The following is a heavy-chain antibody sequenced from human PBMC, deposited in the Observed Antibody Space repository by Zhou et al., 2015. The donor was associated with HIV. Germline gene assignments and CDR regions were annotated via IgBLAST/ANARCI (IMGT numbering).Heavy chain of an antibody. CDR1: GFTFSNYG. Sequence: QVQLVESGGGVVQPGRSLRLSCAASGFTFSNYGIHWVRQAPGKGLEWVAVISYDGSNKYYADSVKGRFTISRDVSKNTLYLDMDSLRAEDTAMYYCARDLSSGFAEISGYYYYGMDVWGQGTMVTVSS. V-gene: IGHV3-30*19. CDR2: ISYDGSNK. D-gene: IGHD3-10*01. CDR3: ARDLSSGFAEISGYYYYGMDV. J-gene: IGHJ6*02.